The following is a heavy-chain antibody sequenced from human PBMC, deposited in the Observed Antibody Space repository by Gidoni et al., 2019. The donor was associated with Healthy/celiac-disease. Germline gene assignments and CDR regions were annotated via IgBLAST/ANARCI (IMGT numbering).Heavy chain of an antibody. D-gene: IGHD3-22*01. CDR2: IYTSGST. Sequence: QVQLQESGQGLVKPSETLSLTCTVSGGSISSYYWSWIRQPAGKGLEGMWRIYTSGSTNYNPSLKSRVTMSVDTSKNQFSLKLSSVTAADTAVYYCARAGITMIETGYFDYWGQGTLVTVSS. CDR1: GGSISSYY. J-gene: IGHJ4*02. CDR3: ARAGITMIETGYFDY. V-gene: IGHV4-4*07.